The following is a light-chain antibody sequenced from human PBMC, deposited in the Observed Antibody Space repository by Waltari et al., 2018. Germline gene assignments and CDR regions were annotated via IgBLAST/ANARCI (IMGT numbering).Light chain of an antibody. J-gene: IGLJ2*01. CDR3: AVWDDSLTGQVI. Sequence: QPVLTQPPSSSGTPGQRVTIPCFGRSYKTGPFYVYWYHQLPGKAPKLLIYRTNQRPSGVPGRFSGSKSGTSASLAISGLRSEDEADYYCAVWDDSLTGQVIFGGGTKLTVL. CDR1: SYKTGPFY. CDR2: RTN. V-gene: IGLV1-47*01.